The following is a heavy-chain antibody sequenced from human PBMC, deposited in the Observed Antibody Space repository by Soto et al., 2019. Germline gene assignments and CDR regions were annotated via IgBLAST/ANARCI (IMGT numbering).Heavy chain of an antibody. V-gene: IGHV4-34*01. J-gene: IGHJ4*02. CDR1: GGSFSGYY. Sequence: QVQLQQWGAGLLKPSETLSLTCAVYGGSFSGYYWSWIRQPPGKGLEWIGEINHSGSTNSNPSLKRRVTITVDTSKNQFSLKLSSVTAAGTAVYYCARGPARRPGITGVQIYNSTGFFDYWGQGTLVTVSS. CDR2: INHSGST. D-gene: IGHD1-20*01. CDR3: ARGPARRPGITGVQIYNSTGFFDY.